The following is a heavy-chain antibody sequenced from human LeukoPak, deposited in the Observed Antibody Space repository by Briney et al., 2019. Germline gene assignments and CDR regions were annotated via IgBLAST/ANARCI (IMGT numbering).Heavy chain of an antibody. D-gene: IGHD2-15*01. CDR1: GYTFTSYG. Sequence: ASVKVSCKASGYTFTSYGISWVRQAPGQGLEWMGWVSAYNGNTNYAQKLRGRVTMTTDTSTGTAYMELRSLRSDDTAVYYCARNQSAATLLDYWGQGTLVTVSS. V-gene: IGHV1-18*01. J-gene: IGHJ4*02. CDR3: ARNQSAATLLDY. CDR2: VSAYNGNT.